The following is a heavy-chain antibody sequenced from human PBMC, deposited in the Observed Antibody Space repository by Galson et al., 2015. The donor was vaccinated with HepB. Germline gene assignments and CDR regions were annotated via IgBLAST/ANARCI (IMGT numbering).Heavy chain of an antibody. J-gene: IGHJ4*02. CDR1: GFIFSTYG. Sequence: SLRLSCAASGFIFSTYGMHWVRQAPGKGLEWVAVLSFDGGDEFYAESVRGRFTISRDNSKNTLYLQMNSLRPDDTAVYFCVRQNTGLDYWGQGTLVTVSS. CDR3: VRQNTGLDY. V-gene: IGHV3-30*03. CDR2: LSFDGGDE. D-gene: IGHD2-8*02.